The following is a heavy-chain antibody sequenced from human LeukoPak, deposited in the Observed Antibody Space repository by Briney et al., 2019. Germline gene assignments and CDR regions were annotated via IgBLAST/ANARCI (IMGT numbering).Heavy chain of an antibody. J-gene: IGHJ4*02. CDR3: ASAYYDILGGHFDY. CDR1: GYSISSGYY. D-gene: IGHD3-9*01. Sequence: SETLSLTCTVSGYSISSGYYWGWIRQPPGQGLEWIGSIYYSGRTYYNSSLKSRVTISVDTSKNQFSLKVTSVTAADTAVYYCASAYYDILGGHFDYWGQGTLVTVSS. V-gene: IGHV4-38-2*02. CDR2: IYYSGRT.